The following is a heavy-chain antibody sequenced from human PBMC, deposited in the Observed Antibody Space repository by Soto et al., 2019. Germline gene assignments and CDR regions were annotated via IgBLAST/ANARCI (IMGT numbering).Heavy chain of an antibody. J-gene: IGHJ4*02. Sequence: QVQLVESGGGVVQPGRSLRLSCAASGFTFSNFGVHWVRQAPGKGLEWVATISSGGRDKYFSNSVKDRFTISRDNSKNTLFLQMNSLRVEDTAVYYCAKGSEVARQELDYWGQGTLVTVSS. CDR2: ISSGGRDK. CDR3: AKGSEVARQELDY. D-gene: IGHD2-15*01. CDR1: GFTFSNFG. V-gene: IGHV3-30*18.